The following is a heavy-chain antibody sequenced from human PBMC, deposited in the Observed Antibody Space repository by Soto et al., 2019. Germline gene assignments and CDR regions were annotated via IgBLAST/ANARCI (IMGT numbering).Heavy chain of an antibody. J-gene: IGHJ5*02. CDR3: VRGVLGP. CDR1: VYTFTNYA. Sequence: ASVTVSCTASVYTFTNYAIHCVRQAPGQRLEWMGWINAGNGNTKYSQKFQGRVTIARDTSASTAYMDLSSLRSEDTAVYYCVRGVLGPWGQGTLVTVSS. CDR2: INAGNGNT. V-gene: IGHV1-3*01.